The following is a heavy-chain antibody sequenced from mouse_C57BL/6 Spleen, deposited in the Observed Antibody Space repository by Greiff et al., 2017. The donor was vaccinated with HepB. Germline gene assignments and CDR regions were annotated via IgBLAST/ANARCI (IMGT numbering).Heavy chain of an antibody. CDR3: TRGDYYGSSYWYFDV. Sequence: EVMLVESGEGLVKPGGSLKLSCAASGFTFSSYAMSWVRQTPEKRLEWVAYISSGGDYIYYADTVQGRFTISRDNARNTLYLQMSSLKSEDTAMYYCTRGDYYGSSYWYFDVWGTGTTVTVSS. CDR1: GFTFSSYA. CDR2: ISSGGDYI. J-gene: IGHJ1*03. V-gene: IGHV5-9-1*02. D-gene: IGHD1-1*01.